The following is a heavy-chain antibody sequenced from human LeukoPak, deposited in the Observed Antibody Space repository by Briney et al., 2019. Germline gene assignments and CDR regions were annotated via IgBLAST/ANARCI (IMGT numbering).Heavy chain of an antibody. J-gene: IGHJ4*02. CDR2: INPNSGGT. CDR3: ARDWDTAMVNIDY. Sequence: ASVNVSCKASGYTFTGYYMHWVRQAPGQGLEWMGWINPNSGGTNYAQKFQGRVTMTRDTSISTAYMELSRLRSDDTAVYYCARDWDTAMVNIDYWGQGTLVTVSS. D-gene: IGHD5-18*01. CDR1: GYTFTGYY. V-gene: IGHV1-2*02.